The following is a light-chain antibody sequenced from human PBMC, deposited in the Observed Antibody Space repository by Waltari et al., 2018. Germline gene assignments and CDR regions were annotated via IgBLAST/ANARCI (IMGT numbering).Light chain of an antibody. CDR1: QSVYTY. Sequence: EIVLTQSPATLSLSPGDTATVSCRASQSVYTYLAWYQHKPGQVPRLLIYDASKRATGVPARFSGSGSGADFTLIISSLEPEDFAVYYCQQYGSSPPLTFGGGTKVEIK. V-gene: IGKV3-11*01. CDR2: DAS. CDR3: QQYGSSPPLT. J-gene: IGKJ4*01.